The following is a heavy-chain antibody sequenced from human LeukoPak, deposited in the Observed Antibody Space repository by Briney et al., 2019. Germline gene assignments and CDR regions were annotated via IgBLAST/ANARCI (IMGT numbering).Heavy chain of an antibody. CDR1: GFTFSSYW. CDR3: VRDWSTSYDY. CDR2: IKNDGSGT. D-gene: IGHD6-6*01. Sequence: GGSLRLSCAASGFTFSSYWMHWVRQAPGKGLVWVSRIKNDGSGTTYADSVKGRFTISRDNAKNTLYLQMNSLRAEDTTVYYCVRDWSTSYDYWGQGTLVTVSS. V-gene: IGHV3-74*01. J-gene: IGHJ4*02.